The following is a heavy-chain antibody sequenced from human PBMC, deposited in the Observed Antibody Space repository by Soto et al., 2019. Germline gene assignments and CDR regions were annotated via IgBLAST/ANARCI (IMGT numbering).Heavy chain of an antibody. CDR2: INHSGST. J-gene: IGHJ4*02. V-gene: IGHV4-34*01. CDR1: GGSFSGYY. D-gene: IGHD3-10*01. CDR3: ARARRRLIRGCFFDS. Sequence: SETLSLTCAVYGGSFSGYYWSWIRQPPGKGLEWIGEINHSGSTNYNPSLKSRVTISVDTSKNQFSLKLSSVTAADTAVYYCARARRRLIRGCFFDSWGQATLVPVSS.